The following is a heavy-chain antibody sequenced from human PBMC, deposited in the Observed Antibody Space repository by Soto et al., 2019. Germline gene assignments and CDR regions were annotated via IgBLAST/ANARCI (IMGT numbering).Heavy chain of an antibody. D-gene: IGHD3-16*01. CDR2: IKQDGREK. CDR1: GFTFSSYW. CDR3: SRVSYGPMEQDY. J-gene: IGHJ4*02. V-gene: IGHV3-7*01. Sequence: EVQLVESGAGLDQPGGSLRLSCAASGFTFSSYWMSWVRQAPGKGLEWVANIKQDGREKYYVDSVKGRFTISRDNAKHSLYLQMNSLSAEDTAVYYCSRVSYGPMEQDYWGQVTLLTVSS.